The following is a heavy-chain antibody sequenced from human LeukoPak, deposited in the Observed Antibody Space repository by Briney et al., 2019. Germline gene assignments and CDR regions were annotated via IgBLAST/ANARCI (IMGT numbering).Heavy chain of an antibody. Sequence: GASVKVPCKASGGTFSSYAISWVRQAPGQGLEWMGRIIPILGIANYAQKFQGRVTITADKSTSTAYMELSSLRSEDTAVYYCARPTYYYDSSGQGKGSFDYWGQGTLVTVSS. CDR1: GGTFSSYA. CDR3: ARPTYYYDSSGQGKGSFDY. J-gene: IGHJ4*02. V-gene: IGHV1-69*04. D-gene: IGHD3-22*01. CDR2: IIPILGIA.